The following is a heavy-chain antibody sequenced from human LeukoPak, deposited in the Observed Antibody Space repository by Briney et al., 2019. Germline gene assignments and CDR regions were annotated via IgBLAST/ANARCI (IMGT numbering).Heavy chain of an antibody. J-gene: IGHJ4*02. CDR2: IYSGGST. V-gene: IGHV3-66*02. CDR1: GLTVSSNY. Sequence: GGSLRLSCAASGLTVSSNYMSWVRQAPGKGLEWVSVIYSGGSTYYADSVKGRFTIYRDNSKNTLYLQMNSLRAEDTAVYYCARDRRGVNYFDYWGQGALVTVSS. CDR3: ARDRRGVNYFDY. D-gene: IGHD3-10*01.